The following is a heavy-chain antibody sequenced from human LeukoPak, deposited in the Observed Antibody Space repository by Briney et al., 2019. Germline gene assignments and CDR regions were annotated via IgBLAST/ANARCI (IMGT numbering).Heavy chain of an antibody. V-gene: IGHV4-39*07. Sequence: SETLSLTCTVSGGSISSSSYYWGWIRQPPGTGLEWIGSIYYSGSTYYNPSLKSRVTISVDTSKNQFSLKLSSVTAADTAVYYCASNKGGDYYGLTLCWFDPWGQGTLVTVSS. CDR2: IYYSGST. CDR1: GGSISSSSYY. D-gene: IGHD3-10*01. CDR3: ASNKGGDYYGLTLCWFDP. J-gene: IGHJ5*02.